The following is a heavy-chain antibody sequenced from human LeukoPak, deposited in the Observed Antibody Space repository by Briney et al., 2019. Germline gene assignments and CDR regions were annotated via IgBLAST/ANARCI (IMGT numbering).Heavy chain of an antibody. V-gene: IGHV4-34*11. J-gene: IGHJ4*02. CDR3: ARRYYYDSSGLYFDY. Sequence: PSETLSLTCAVYGGSFSGYYWSWIRQPPGKGLEWIGYLYYSGSTNTNYNPSLTSRATISVDTSKNQFSLKLSSVTAADTAVYYCARRYYYDSSGLYFDYWGQGTLVAVSS. D-gene: IGHD3-22*01. CDR1: GGSFSGYY. CDR2: LYYSGSTN.